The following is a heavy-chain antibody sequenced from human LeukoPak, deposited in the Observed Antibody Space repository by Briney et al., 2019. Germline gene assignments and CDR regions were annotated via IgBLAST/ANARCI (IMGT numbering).Heavy chain of an antibody. D-gene: IGHD3-16*01. CDR3: ARQRRLELPDY. CDR2: ISYSGNI. J-gene: IGHJ4*02. CDR1: GGSISSSTYY. Sequence: SETLSLTCTVSGGSISSSTYYWGWIRQPPGKGLEWIGSISYSGNIYYNPSLKSRVTISVDTSKNQFSLKLSSVTAADTAVYYCARQRRLELPDYWGPGTLVTVSS. V-gene: IGHV4-39*01.